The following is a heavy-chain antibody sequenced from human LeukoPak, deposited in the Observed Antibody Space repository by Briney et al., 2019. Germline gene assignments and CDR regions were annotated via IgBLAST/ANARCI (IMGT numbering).Heavy chain of an antibody. CDR1: GYTFTSYY. V-gene: IGHV1-46*01. CDR2: INPSGGST. J-gene: IGHJ3*02. CDR3: ARDSWFPRAFDI. D-gene: IGHD6-13*01. Sequence: GASVKVSCKASGYTFTSYYMHWVRQAPGQGLEWMGIINPSGGSTSYAQKLQGRVTMTTDTSTSTAYMELRSLRSDDTAVYYCARDSWFPRAFDIWGQGTMVTVSS.